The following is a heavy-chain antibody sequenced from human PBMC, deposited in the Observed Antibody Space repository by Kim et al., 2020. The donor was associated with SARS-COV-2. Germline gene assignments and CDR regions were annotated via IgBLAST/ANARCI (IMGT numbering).Heavy chain of an antibody. V-gene: IGHV1-69*13. CDR3: ARDTSGGYDYYYYYGMDV. D-gene: IGHD5-12*01. Sequence: SVKVSCKASGGTFSSYAISWVRQAPGQGLEWMGGIIPIFGTANCAQKFQGRVTITADESTSTAYMELSSLRSEDTAVYYCARDTSGGYDYYYYYGMDVWGQGTTVTVSS. J-gene: IGHJ6*02. CDR1: GGTFSSYA. CDR2: IIPIFGTA.